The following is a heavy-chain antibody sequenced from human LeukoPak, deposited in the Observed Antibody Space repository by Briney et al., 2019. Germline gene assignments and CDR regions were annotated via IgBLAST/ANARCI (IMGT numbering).Heavy chain of an antibody. CDR3: ARQAYCSSTSCYPFDY. V-gene: IGHV4-59*08. CDR1: RGSISSEY. CDR2: ISYSGNT. D-gene: IGHD2-2*01. J-gene: IGHJ4*02. Sequence: PSETLSLTCTVSRGSISSEYWSWIRQPPGRGLEWIGYISYSGNTNYNPSLKSRVTISVDTSKNQFSLKLGPVTAADTAVYYCARQAYCSSTSCYPFDYWGQGTLVTVSS.